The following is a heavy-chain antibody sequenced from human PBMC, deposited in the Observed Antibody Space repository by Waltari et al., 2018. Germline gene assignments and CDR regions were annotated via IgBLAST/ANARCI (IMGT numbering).Heavy chain of an antibody. CDR2: INHSGRP. J-gene: IGHJ4*02. D-gene: IGHD3-16*02. V-gene: IGHV4-34*01. Sequence: QVQLQQWGAGLLKPSETLSLTCAVYGGSFSGYYWSWIRQPPGKGLEWIGEINHSGRPNANPSLKSRVTISVDTSKNQFSLKLSSVTAADTAVYYCARGRNYVWGSYRRSVFFGYWGQGTLVTVSS. CDR1: GGSFSGYY. CDR3: ARGRNYVWGSYRRSVFFGY.